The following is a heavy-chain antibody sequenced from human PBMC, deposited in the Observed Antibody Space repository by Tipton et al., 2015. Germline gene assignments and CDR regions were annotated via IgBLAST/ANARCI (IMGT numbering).Heavy chain of an antibody. Sequence: TLSLTCTVSGGSFSDYYWSWIRQSPGEGLEWIGYIYYSDTTHYNPSLKSRITISLNTSKNQFSLKMSSVTAADTAVYYCARDLEHGMDVWGQGTTVTVSS. CDR3: ARDLEHGMDV. CDR2: IYYSDTT. J-gene: IGHJ6*02. V-gene: IGHV4-59*01. CDR1: GGSFSDYY. D-gene: IGHD5-24*01.